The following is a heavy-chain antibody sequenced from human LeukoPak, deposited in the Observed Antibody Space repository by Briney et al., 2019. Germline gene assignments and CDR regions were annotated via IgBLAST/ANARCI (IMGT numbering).Heavy chain of an antibody. CDR1: GFTFNTYA. Sequence: GGSLRLSCAASGFTFNTYAMSWVRQAPGKGLEWVSSISGSGGTTNHADSVKGRFTFSRENSKNTMFLQMNSLRAEDTAVYYCAKSRSGWSPSDVWGQGTMVTVSS. J-gene: IGHJ3*01. V-gene: IGHV3-23*01. CDR2: ISGSGGTT. D-gene: IGHD6-13*01. CDR3: AKSRSGWSPSDV.